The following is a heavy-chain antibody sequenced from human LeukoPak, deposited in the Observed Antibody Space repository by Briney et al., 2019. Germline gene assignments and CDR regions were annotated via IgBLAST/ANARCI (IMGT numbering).Heavy chain of an antibody. CDR1: GGTFSSYA. CDR2: IIPIFGTA. Sequence: GASVKVSCKASGGTFSSYAISWVRQAPGQGLEWMGGIIPIFGTANYAQKFQGRVTITADESTSTAYMELSSLRSEDTAVYYCARSSEGDFWSGYPYYFDYWGQGTLVTVSS. J-gene: IGHJ4*02. V-gene: IGHV1-69*13. CDR3: ARSSEGDFWSGYPYYFDY. D-gene: IGHD3-3*01.